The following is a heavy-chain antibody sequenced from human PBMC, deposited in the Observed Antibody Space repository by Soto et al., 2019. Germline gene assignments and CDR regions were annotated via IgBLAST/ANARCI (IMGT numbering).Heavy chain of an antibody. CDR3: TGEVASGY. Sequence: QVQLVESGGGVVQPGRSLRLSCAVSGFTVSTYGMHWVRQAPGKGLVWVAVISRDGGTKYYADSVKGRFTISRDNSRNTLFLEMNSLRGDDMAGYYCTGEVASGYWGQGTLVTVSS. J-gene: IGHJ4*02. CDR1: GFTVSTYG. CDR2: ISRDGGTK. V-gene: IGHV3-30*03. D-gene: IGHD2-8*02.